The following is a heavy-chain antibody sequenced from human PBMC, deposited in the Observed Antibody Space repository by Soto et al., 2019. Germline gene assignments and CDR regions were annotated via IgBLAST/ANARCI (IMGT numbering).Heavy chain of an antibody. D-gene: IGHD4-17*01. CDR2: IYYSGST. Sequence: SETLSLTCTVSGGSISSGGYYWSWIRQHPGKGLEWIGYIYYSGSTYYNPSLKSRVTISVDTSKNQFSLKLSSVTAADTAVYYCARGTPDYGDPNWFDPWGTGTLVTVSS. V-gene: IGHV4-31*03. CDR1: GGSISSGGYY. J-gene: IGHJ5*02. CDR3: ARGTPDYGDPNWFDP.